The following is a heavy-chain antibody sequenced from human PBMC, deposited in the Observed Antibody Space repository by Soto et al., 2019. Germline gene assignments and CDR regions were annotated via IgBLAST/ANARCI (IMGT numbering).Heavy chain of an antibody. D-gene: IGHD3-3*01. Sequence: RSLTCTVSGGSISSGDYYWSWIRQPPGKGLEWIGYIYYSGSTYYNPSLKIRVTISVDTSKNQFSLKLSSVTAADTAVYYCARGFKTYYDFWRGFDPWGQGTLVTVSS. CDR1: GGSISSGDYY. CDR3: ARGFKTYYDFWRGFDP. J-gene: IGHJ5*02. CDR2: IYYSGST. V-gene: IGHV4-30-4*01.